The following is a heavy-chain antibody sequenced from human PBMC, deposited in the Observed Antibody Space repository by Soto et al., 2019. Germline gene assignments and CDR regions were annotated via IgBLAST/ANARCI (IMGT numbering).Heavy chain of an antibody. CDR2: ISTTSNTI. CDR1: GFSFSSSS. V-gene: IGHV3-48*02. Sequence: EVQLVESGGGLVQPGGSLRVSCAASGFSFSSSSRNWVRQAPGMGLEWVSYISTTSNTIYYADSVKGRFTISRDNAKNSLFLQMNSLRDEDTAVYYCARDLGMEVWGQGTTVTVS. J-gene: IGHJ6*02. CDR3: ARDLGMEV.